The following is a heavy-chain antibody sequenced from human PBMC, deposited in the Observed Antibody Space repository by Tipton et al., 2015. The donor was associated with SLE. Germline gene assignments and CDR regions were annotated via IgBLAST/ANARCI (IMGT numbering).Heavy chain of an antibody. CDR2: IYYSGST. V-gene: IGHV4-59*01. J-gene: IGHJ4*02. CDR1: GGSISSYY. Sequence: TLSLTCTVSGGSISSYYWSWIRQPPGKGLEWIGYIYYSGSTNYNPSLKSRVTISVDTSKNQFPLKLSSVTAADTAVYYCARWAGPTVNFDYWGQGTLVTVPS. CDR3: ARWAGPTVNFDY. D-gene: IGHD4-11*01.